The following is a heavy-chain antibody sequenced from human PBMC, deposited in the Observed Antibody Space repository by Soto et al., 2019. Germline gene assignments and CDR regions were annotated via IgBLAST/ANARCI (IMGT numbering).Heavy chain of an antibody. V-gene: IGHV1-3*01. CDR1: GYTFTSYA. CDR3: ARWGDFTIFDAFDI. Sequence: ASVKVSCKASGYTFTSYAMHWVRQAPGQRLEWMGWINAGNGNTKYSQKFQGRVTITRDTSASTAYMELSSLRSEDTAVYYCARWGDFTIFDAFDIWGQGTMVTVSS. D-gene: IGHD3-3*01. CDR2: INAGNGNT. J-gene: IGHJ3*02.